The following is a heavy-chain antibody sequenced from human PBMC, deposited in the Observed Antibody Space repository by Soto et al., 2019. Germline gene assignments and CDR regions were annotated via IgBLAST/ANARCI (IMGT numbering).Heavy chain of an antibody. V-gene: IGHV4-34*01. CDR3: ARGLAYLGYFSGGSCYLNWFDP. CDR1: GGSFSGYY. Sequence: SETLSLTCAVYGGSFSGYYWSWIRQPPGKGLEWIGEINHSGSTNYNPSLKSRVTISVDTSKNQFSLKLSSVTAADTAVYYCARGLAYLGYFSGGSCYLNWFDPWGQGTQVPVSS. CDR2: INHSGST. D-gene: IGHD2-15*01. J-gene: IGHJ5*02.